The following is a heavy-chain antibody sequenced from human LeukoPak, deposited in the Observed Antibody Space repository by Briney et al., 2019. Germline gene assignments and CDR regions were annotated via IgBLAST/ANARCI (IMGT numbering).Heavy chain of an antibody. V-gene: IGHV1-24*01. J-gene: IGHJ4*02. CDR1: GYTLTELS. D-gene: IGHD6-13*01. Sequence: ASVKVSCKVSGYTLTELSMHWVRQAPGKGLEWMGGFDPEDGETIYAQKFQGRVTMTEDTSTDTAYMELSSLRSEDTAVYYCAKRSSSWYYFDYWGQGTLVTVSS. CDR2: FDPEDGET. CDR3: AKRSSSWYYFDY.